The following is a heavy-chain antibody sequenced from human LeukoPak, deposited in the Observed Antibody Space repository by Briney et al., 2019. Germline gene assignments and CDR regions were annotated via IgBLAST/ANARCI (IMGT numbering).Heavy chain of an antibody. CDR2: ISHSGST. Sequence: PSETLSLTCTVSGYFISSNYYWGWIRQPPGKGLEWIATISHSGSTYYNPSLKSRVTISVETSKNQFSLKLSSVTAADTAVYYCARINTIMATFDYWGQGTLVTVSS. CDR1: GYFISSNYY. J-gene: IGHJ4*02. V-gene: IGHV4-38-2*02. D-gene: IGHD5-24*01. CDR3: ARINTIMATFDY.